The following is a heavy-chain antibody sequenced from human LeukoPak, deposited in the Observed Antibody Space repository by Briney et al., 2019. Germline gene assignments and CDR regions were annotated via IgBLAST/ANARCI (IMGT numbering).Heavy chain of an antibody. CDR1: GYSFTNYW. CDR3: ARMGPGYSSGWPFDY. Sequence: GESLKISCKGSGYSFTNYWIGWVRQMPGKGLEWMGIIYPGDSDTRYSPSFQGQVTISADKSISTAYLQWSSLKASDTAMYYCARMGPGYSSGWPFDYWGQGTLVTVSS. J-gene: IGHJ4*02. D-gene: IGHD6-19*01. V-gene: IGHV5-51*01. CDR2: IYPGDSDT.